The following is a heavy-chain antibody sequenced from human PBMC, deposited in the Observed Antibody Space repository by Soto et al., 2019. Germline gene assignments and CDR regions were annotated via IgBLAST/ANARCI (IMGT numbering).Heavy chain of an antibody. J-gene: IGHJ5*02. CDR2: IWSGGSNK. CDR3: ARALQYQSWLDP. V-gene: IGHV3-33*01. Sequence: GVSLRLSCAASGFTLSNYRMHWVRQAPGKGLEWVAVIWSGGSNKYYADSVKGRFTISRDNSKNTLYLQMNSLRAEDTAVYYCARALQYQSWLDPWGQGT. D-gene: IGHD4-4*01. CDR1: GFTLSNYR.